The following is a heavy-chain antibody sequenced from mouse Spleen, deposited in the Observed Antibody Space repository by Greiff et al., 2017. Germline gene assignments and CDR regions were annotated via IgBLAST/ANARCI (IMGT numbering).Heavy chain of an antibody. D-gene: IGHD1-1*01. J-gene: IGHJ4*01. CDR1: GFNIKNTY. CDR3: ARWGTTVVDPYTLDY. CDR2: IDPANGNP. V-gene: IGHV14-3*01. Sequence: VQLQQSVTELVRPGASVKLSCTASGFNIKNTYMHWVKQRPEQGLEWIGRIDPANGNPKYAPNFQGKATITADASSNTAYLQLSSLTSEDTAIYYCARWGTTVVDPYTLDYWGQGTSVTVSS.